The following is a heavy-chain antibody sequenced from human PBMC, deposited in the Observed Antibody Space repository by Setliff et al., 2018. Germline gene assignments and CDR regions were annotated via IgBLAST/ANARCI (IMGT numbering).Heavy chain of an antibody. CDR3: ARLGAPASHDAFDI. Sequence: RGESLTISCKGSGYRFTTYWIGWVRQMPGKGLEWMGIVFSGDSDTRYSPSFQGQVTMSADKSINTAYLQWSSLKASDTAMYYCARLGAPASHDAFDIWGQGTMVTVSS. V-gene: IGHV5-51*01. J-gene: IGHJ3*02. CDR2: VFSGDSDT. D-gene: IGHD6-25*01. CDR1: GYRFTTYW.